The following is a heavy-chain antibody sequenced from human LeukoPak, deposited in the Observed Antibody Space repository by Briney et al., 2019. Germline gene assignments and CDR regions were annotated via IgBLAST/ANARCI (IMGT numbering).Heavy chain of an antibody. Sequence: ASVHVSCKASGYTFTSYGISWVRQAPGQGLEWMGWFCAYNDNTTYAQKLQGRVAMTTEISTSTAYMELRSLRSDDTAVYYCARDLSRGIAGAGRLGSTGYWGQGTLVTVSS. CDR2: FCAYNDNT. V-gene: IGHV1-18*01. CDR1: GYTFTSYG. CDR3: ARDLSRGIAGAGRLGSTGY. J-gene: IGHJ4*01. D-gene: IGHD6-13*01.